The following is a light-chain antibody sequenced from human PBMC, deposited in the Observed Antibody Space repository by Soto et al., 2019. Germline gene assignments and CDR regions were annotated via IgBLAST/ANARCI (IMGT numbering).Light chain of an antibody. CDR2: GAS. CDR1: QNINNN. J-gene: IGKJ3*01. CDR3: QQYHDWPLT. Sequence: EIVLTQSPGTLSMSPGERATVSCRASQNINNNLAWYQHKPGQGPWLLIYGASTRAIGIPARFSGSGSGTEFTLSISSLQSEDFAVYYCQQYHDWPLTFGPGTKLDIK. V-gene: IGKV3-15*01.